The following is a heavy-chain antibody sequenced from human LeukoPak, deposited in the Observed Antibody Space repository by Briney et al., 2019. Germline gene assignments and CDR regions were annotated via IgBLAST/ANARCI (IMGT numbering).Heavy chain of an antibody. CDR1: GFTFSRYW. CDR2: INSDGSST. CDR3: ARSYSGYDAFFDY. D-gene: IGHD5-12*01. Sequence: GSLRLSCAASGFTFSRYWVHWVRQAPGKGLVWVSRINSDGSSTSYADSVKGRFTISRDNAKNTLYLQMNSLRAEDTAVYYCARSYSGYDAFFDYWGQGTLVTVSS. V-gene: IGHV3-74*01. J-gene: IGHJ4*02.